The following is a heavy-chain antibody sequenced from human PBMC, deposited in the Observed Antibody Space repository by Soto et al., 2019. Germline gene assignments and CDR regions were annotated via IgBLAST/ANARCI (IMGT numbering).Heavy chain of an antibody. J-gene: IGHJ6*02. CDR2: FFIGGNT. V-gene: IGHV4-39*01. Sequence: SETLSLTCTVSGGSISSYYWGWMRQPPGKGLEWIASFFIGGNTYYNPSLKSRVTISVDTSKNQFSLKLSSVTAADTAVYYCARLNGYCISTNCHGYYGMDVWGQGTTVTVSS. CDR3: ARLNGYCISTNCHGYYGMDV. CDR1: GGSISSYY. D-gene: IGHD2-2*03.